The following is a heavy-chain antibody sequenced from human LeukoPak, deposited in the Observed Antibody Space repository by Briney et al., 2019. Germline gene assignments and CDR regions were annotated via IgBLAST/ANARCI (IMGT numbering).Heavy chain of an antibody. CDR1: GFTFSSYG. D-gene: IGHD5-12*01. Sequence: GGSLRLSCAASGFTFSSYGMHWVRQAPGKGLEWVAVISYDGSNKYYADSVKGRFTISRDNSKNTLYLQMNSLRAEDTAVYYCARAREEVATSYWGQGTLVTVSS. V-gene: IGHV3-30*03. CDR2: ISYDGSNK. J-gene: IGHJ4*02. CDR3: ARAREEVATSY.